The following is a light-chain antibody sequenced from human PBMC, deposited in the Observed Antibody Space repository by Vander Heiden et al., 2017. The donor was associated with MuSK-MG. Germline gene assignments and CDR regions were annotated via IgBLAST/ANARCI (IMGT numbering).Light chain of an antibody. CDR3: QQYDNLFT. V-gene: IGKV1-33*01. J-gene: IGKJ3*01. Sequence: DIQMTQSPSSLSASVGDRVTITCQASQDISNCLHWYQQKPGKAPKLLIYDASNLDTGVPSRFSGSGSGTDFTFTISSLQPEDIATYYCQQYDNLFTFGPGTKVNIK. CDR1: QDISNC. CDR2: DAS.